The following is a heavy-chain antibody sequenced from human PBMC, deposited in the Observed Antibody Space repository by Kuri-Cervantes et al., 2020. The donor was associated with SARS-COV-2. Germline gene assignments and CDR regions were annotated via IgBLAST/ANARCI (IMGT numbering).Heavy chain of an antibody. Sequence: GGSLRLSCAASGFTFSSYWMHWVRQAPGKRLVWVSRINSDGSSTSYADSVKGRFTISRDNAKNTLYLQMNSLRAEDTAVYYCARAYSSSYVLYFDYWGQGTLVTVSS. V-gene: IGHV3-74*01. D-gene: IGHD6-13*01. CDR3: ARAYSSSYVLYFDY. J-gene: IGHJ4*02. CDR1: GFTFSSYW. CDR2: INSDGSST.